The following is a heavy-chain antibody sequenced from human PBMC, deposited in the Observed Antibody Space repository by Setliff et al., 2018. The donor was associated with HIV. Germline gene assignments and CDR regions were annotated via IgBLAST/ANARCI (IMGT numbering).Heavy chain of an antibody. D-gene: IGHD2-8*01. Sequence: PSETLSLTCTVSGDPISSHYWSWIRQPPGEGLEWIGHISYSENTYYNPSLKSRVTISLDTSKKSFSLDLYSVTAADTAMYYCARDHTNGSLHAFDLWGPGTLVTVSS. CDR3: ARDHTNGSLHAFDL. CDR1: GDPISSHY. V-gene: IGHV4-59*11. J-gene: IGHJ3*01. CDR2: ISYSENT.